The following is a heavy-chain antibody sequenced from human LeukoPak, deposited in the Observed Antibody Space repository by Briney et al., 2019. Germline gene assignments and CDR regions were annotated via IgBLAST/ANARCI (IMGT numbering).Heavy chain of an antibody. CDR1: GFTFSSYA. Sequence: PGGSLRLSCAASGFTFSSYAMHWVRQAPGKGLEWVAVISYDGSNKYYADSVKGRFTISRDNSKNTLYLQMNSLRAEDTAVYYCAGYDILTGYYRVLDYWGQGTLVTVSS. J-gene: IGHJ4*02. V-gene: IGHV3-30-3*01. CDR2: ISYDGSNK. D-gene: IGHD3-9*01. CDR3: AGYDILTGYYRVLDY.